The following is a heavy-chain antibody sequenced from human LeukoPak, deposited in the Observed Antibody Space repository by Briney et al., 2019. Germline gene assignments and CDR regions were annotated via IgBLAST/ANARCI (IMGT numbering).Heavy chain of an antibody. CDR1: GHTFTSYG. V-gene: IGHV1-18*04. D-gene: IGHD3-16*01. J-gene: IGHJ4*02. CDR2: ISAYNGNT. CDR3: ARDGRLTGPGGGFDY. Sequence: GASVKVSCKASGHTFTSYGISWVRQAPGQGLEWMGWISAYNGNTNYAQKLQGRVTMTTDTSTSTAYMELRSLRSDDTAVYYCARDGRLTGPGGGFDYWGQGTLVTVSS.